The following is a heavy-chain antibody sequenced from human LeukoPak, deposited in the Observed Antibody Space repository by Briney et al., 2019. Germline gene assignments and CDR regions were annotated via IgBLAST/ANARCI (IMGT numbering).Heavy chain of an antibody. CDR3: ARHSYGMDV. J-gene: IGHJ6*02. Sequence: ASVKVSCKASGYTFISSDIHWVRQATGQGLEWMGWMNPNSGNTGYAQKFQGRVTMTRNTSISTAYMELSSLRSEDTAVYYCARHSYGMDVWGQGTTVTVSS. CDR2: MNPNSGNT. CDR1: GYTFISSD. V-gene: IGHV1-8*01.